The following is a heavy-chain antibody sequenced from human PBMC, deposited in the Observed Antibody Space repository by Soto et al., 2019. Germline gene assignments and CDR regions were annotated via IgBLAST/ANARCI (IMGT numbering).Heavy chain of an antibody. D-gene: IGHD2-21*02. J-gene: IGHJ3*01. V-gene: IGHV3-74*01. Sequence: EVQLVESEGGLVQRWGSLRLSCAASGFTFNYYWMHLVRQAPGQGLVWVSHIHSDGSTTTYADSVKGRFTISRDHAKNRLYLQMNSLRAEDTAVYYCVRGDKGGFDLWGQGTTVTGS. CDR1: GFTFNYYW. CDR3: VRGDKGGFDL. CDR2: IHSDGSTT.